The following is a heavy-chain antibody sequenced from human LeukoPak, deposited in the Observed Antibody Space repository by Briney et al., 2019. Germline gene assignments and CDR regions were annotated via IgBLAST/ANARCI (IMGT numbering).Heavy chain of an antibody. D-gene: IGHD6-19*01. CDR3: ARAHQWLLPDY. V-gene: IGHV7-4-1*02. J-gene: IGHJ4*02. Sequence: PRASVKVSCKASGYTFTSYAMNWVRQAPGQGLEWMGWINTNTGIPTYAQDFTGRFVFSLDTSVSTAYLQINSLKAEDTAVYYCARAHQWLLPDYWGQGTLVTVSS. CDR1: GYTFTSYA. CDR2: INTNTGIP.